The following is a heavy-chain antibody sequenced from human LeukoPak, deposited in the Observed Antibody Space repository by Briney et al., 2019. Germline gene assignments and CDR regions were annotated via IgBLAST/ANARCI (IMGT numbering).Heavy chain of an antibody. J-gene: IGHJ4*02. CDR2: INPNSGGT. CDR1: GYTFTGYY. D-gene: IGHD2-15*01. CDR3: ARDQGGGYCSGGSCCWPDYYFDY. Sequence: ASVKVSCTASGYTFTGYYMHWVRQAPGQGLEWMGWINPNSGGTNYAQKFQGRVTMTRDTSISTAYMELSRLRSDDTAVYYCARDQGGGYCSGGSCCWPDYYFDYWGQGTLVTVSS. V-gene: IGHV1-2*02.